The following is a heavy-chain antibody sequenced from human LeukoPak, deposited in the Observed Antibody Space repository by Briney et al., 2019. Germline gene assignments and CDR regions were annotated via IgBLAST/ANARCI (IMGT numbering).Heavy chain of an antibody. V-gene: IGHV4-39*07. CDR1: GGSISSSSYY. D-gene: IGHD6-19*01. CDR2: IYYSGST. J-gene: IGHJ4*02. Sequence: KPSETLSLTCTVSGGSISSSSYYWGWIRQPPGKGLEWIGSIYYSGSTYYNPSLKSRVTISVDTSRNQFSLKLSSVTAADTAVYYCARTEAVAGHFDYWGQGTLVTVSS. CDR3: ARTEAVAGHFDY.